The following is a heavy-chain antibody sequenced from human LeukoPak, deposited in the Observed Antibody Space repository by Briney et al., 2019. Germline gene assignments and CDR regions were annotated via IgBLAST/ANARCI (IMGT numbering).Heavy chain of an antibody. CDR1: GGSFSGYY. CDR2: IYHSGST. Sequence: PSETLSLTCAVYGGSFSGYYWSWIRQPPGKGLEWIGSIYHSGSTYYNPSLKSRVTISVDTPKNQFSLKLSSVTAADTAVYYCARNTGRYCSGGSCLRPFGYWGQGTLVTVSS. V-gene: IGHV4-34*01. CDR3: ARNTGRYCSGGSCLRPFGY. J-gene: IGHJ4*02. D-gene: IGHD2-15*01.